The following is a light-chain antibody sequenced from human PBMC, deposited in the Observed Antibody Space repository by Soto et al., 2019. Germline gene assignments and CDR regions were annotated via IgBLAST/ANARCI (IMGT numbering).Light chain of an antibody. CDR2: DVT. Sequence: QSVLTQPASVSGSPGQSITISCTGTNSDIGGYNYVSWYQQHPGKAPKLMIYDVTNRPSGVSNRFSGSKSGNTASLTISGLQADDEADYFCSSYTSRSTLVFGGGTKVTVL. CDR1: NSDIGGYNY. J-gene: IGLJ2*01. V-gene: IGLV2-14*01. CDR3: SSYTSRSTLV.